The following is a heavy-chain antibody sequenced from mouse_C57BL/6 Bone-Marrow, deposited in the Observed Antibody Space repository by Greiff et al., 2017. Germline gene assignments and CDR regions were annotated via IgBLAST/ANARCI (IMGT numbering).Heavy chain of an antibody. CDR1: GYTFTDYY. CDR2: IYPGSGNT. D-gene: IGHD1-1*01. CDR3: ANSYYYDSSYDWFAY. J-gene: IGHJ3*01. V-gene: IGHV1-76*01. Sequence: QVHVKQSGAELVRPGASVKLSCKASGYTFTDYYINWVKQRPGQGLEWIARIYPGSGNTYYNEKFKGKATLTAEKSSSTAYMQLSSLTSEDSAVYFCANSYYYDSSYDWFAYWGQGTLVTVSA.